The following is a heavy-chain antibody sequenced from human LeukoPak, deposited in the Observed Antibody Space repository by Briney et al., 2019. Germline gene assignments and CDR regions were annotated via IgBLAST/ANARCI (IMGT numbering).Heavy chain of an antibody. V-gene: IGHV3-20*04. CDR2: INWNGGST. CDR1: GFTFDDYG. D-gene: IGHD3-16*02. CDR3: ARSGLPFGELSDIDY. Sequence: GGSLRLSCAASGFTFDDYGMSWVRQAPGRGLEWVSGINWNGGSTGYADSVKGRFTISRDNAKNSLYLQMNSLRAEDTALYYCARSGLPFGELSDIDYWGQGTLVTASS. J-gene: IGHJ4*02.